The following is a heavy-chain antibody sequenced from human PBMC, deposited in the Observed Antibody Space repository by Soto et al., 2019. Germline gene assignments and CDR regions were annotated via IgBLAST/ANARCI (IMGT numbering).Heavy chain of an antibody. CDR1: GYTFTSYG. CDR3: ARAGQGSYYYDSSGYYYFDY. CDR2: ISAYNGNT. J-gene: IGHJ4*02. Sequence: ASVKVSCKASGYTFTSYGISWVRQAPGQGLEWMGWISAYNGNTNYAQKLQGRVTMTTDTSTSTAYMELRSLRSDDTAMYYCARAGQGSYYYDSSGYYYFDYWGQGTLVTVSS. D-gene: IGHD3-22*01. V-gene: IGHV1-18*01.